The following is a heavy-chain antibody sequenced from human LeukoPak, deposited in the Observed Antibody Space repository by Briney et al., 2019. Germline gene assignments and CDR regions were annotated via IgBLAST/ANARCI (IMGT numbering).Heavy chain of an antibody. CDR2: IYSGGAT. J-gene: IGHJ4*02. Sequence: PGGSLRLSCAASGLTVTSNYMSWIRQAPGKGLEWVSVIYSGGATYYADSVKGRFTISRDNSKNTLYLQMNSLRAEDTAVYYCARPGYSTGAFDYWGQGTLVTVSS. CDR3: ARPGYSTGAFDY. V-gene: IGHV3-53*01. CDR1: GLTVTSNY. D-gene: IGHD6-25*01.